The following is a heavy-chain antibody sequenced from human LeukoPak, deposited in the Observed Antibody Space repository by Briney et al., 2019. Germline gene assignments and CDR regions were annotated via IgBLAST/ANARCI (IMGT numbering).Heavy chain of an antibody. CDR1: GFTFDDYA. J-gene: IGHJ4*02. V-gene: IGHV3-9*01. D-gene: IGHD3-22*01. CDR2: ISWNSGSI. Sequence: GGSLRLSCAASGFTFDDYAMHWARQAPGKGLEWVSGISWNSGSIGYADSVKGRFTISRDNAKNSLYLQMNSLRAEDTALYYCANGIGDSSGYYTQWGQGTLVTVSS. CDR3: ANGIGDSSGYYTQ.